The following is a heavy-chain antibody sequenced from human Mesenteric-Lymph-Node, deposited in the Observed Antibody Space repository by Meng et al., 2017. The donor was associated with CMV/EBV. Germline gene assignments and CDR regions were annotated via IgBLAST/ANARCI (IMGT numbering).Heavy chain of an antibody. D-gene: IGHD4-23*01. V-gene: IGHV4-34*01. Sequence: QLQQWGAELLKPSETLSLTCAVYGGSFSGYYWSWIRQPPGKGLEWIGEINHSGSTNYNPSLKSRVTISVDTSKNQFSLKLSSVTAADTAVYYCARHQRWLKSEGGFNYWGQGTLVTVSS. CDR3: ARHQRWLKSEGGFNY. J-gene: IGHJ4*02. CDR1: GGSFSGYY. CDR2: INHSGST.